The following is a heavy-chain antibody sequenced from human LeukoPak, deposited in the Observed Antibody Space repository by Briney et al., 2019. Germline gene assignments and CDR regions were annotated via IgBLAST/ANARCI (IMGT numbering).Heavy chain of an antibody. V-gene: IGHV3-23*01. CDR1: GFIFSSYA. CDR3: AKERGQNGDYPNGQFDY. CDR2: ISASGGST. Sequence: AGGSLRLSCEASGFIFSSYAMSWVRQAPGKGLEWVSVISASGGSTHYADSVKGRFTISRDNSKNTLYLQMNSLRAEDTAVYYCAKERGQNGDYPNGQFDYWGQGTLVTVSS. D-gene: IGHD4-17*01. J-gene: IGHJ4*02.